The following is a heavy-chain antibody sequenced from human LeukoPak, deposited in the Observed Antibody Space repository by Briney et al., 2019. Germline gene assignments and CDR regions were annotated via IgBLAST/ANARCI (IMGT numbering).Heavy chain of an antibody. J-gene: IGHJ4*02. D-gene: IGHD2-15*01. CDR1: GYTFTGYY. Sequence: ASVKVSCKASGYTFTGYYMHWVRQAPGQGLEWMGWINPNNGGTNYAQKFQGRVTMTRDTSISTAYLELSRLRSDDTAVYYCARDRGVVVVAAILFDFWGQGTLVTVSS. CDR2: INPNNGGT. V-gene: IGHV1-2*02. CDR3: ARDRGVVVVAAILFDF.